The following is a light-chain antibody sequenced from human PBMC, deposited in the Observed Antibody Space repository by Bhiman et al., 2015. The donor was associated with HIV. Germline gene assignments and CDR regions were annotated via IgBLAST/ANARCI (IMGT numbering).Light chain of an antibody. CDR1: SSDVGTYNY. CDR2: DVT. V-gene: IGLV2-14*01. J-gene: IGLJ1*01. CDR3: SSYTSSSTYV. Sequence: QSALTQPASVSGSPGQSITISCTGTSSDVGTYNYVSWYQQHPGKVPKLLIYDVTKRPSGVSNRFSGSKSGNTASLTISGLQTEDEADYYCSSYTSSSTYVFGSGTKVTVL.